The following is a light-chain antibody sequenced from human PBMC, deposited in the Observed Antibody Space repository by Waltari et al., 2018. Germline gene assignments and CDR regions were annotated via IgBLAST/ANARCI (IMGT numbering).Light chain of an antibody. V-gene: IGKV1-5*03. CDR3: QQYNSAFTWT. J-gene: IGKJ1*01. CDR1: QSISYW. CDR2: KAS. Sequence: DIQMTQSPSTLSASVGDRVTINCRASQSISYWLAWYQQKPGKVPKVLIYKASSLESGVPSRFSGSGSGTEFTLTISSLQPDDFATYYCQQYNSAFTWTFGQGTKVEIK.